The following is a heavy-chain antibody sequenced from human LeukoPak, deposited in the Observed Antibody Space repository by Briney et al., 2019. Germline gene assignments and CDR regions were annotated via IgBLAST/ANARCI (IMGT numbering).Heavy chain of an antibody. CDR3: AKATLMYNAFDI. CDR1: GFTFSSYG. CDR2: IWYDGSNK. D-gene: IGHD4-17*01. V-gene: IGHV3-33*06. Sequence: PGRSLRLSCAASGFTFSSYGMHWVRQAPGKGLEWVAVIWYDGSNKYYADSVKGRFTISRDNSKNTLYLQMNSLRAEDTAVYYCAKATLMYNAFDIWGQGTMVTVSS. J-gene: IGHJ3*02.